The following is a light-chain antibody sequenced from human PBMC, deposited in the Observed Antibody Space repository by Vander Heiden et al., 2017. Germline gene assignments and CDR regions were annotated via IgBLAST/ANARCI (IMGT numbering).Light chain of an antibody. J-gene: IGKJ2*01. Sequence: EIVMTQSPATLSVSPGERATLSCRASQSISSYLVWYQQTPGQAPRLLIYGAFTRATGIPARFSGSGSGTEFTLTISSLQSEDFAVYYCQQYSGWPYTFGQGTKLEIK. V-gene: IGKV3-15*01. CDR2: GAF. CDR1: QSISSY. CDR3: QQYSGWPYT.